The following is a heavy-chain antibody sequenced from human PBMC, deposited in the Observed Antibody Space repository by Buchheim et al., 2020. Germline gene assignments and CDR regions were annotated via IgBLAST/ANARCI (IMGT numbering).Heavy chain of an antibody. CDR2: INHSGGT. J-gene: IGHJ4*02. CDR3: ARRATARPLDY. V-gene: IGHV4-34*01. D-gene: IGHD2-21*02. Sequence: QVQLQQWGAGLLKPSETLSLTCAVYGESFSGYYWSWIRQPPGKGLEWIGEINHSGGTNYNPSLKSRVTISVDTSKNPFSLKLSSVTAADTAVYYCARRATARPLDYWGQGT. CDR1: GESFSGYY.